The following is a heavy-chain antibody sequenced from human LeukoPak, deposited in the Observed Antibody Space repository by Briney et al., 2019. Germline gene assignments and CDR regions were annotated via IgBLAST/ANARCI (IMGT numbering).Heavy chain of an antibody. CDR1: GFTLSSYG. J-gene: IGHJ4*02. D-gene: IGHD3-10*01. CDR3: AKAPVRGVISHLDY. V-gene: IGHV3-30*02. CDR2: ILYDGSNK. Sequence: GGSLRLSCAASGFTLSSYGMHWVRQAPGKGLGWVAFILYDGSNKYYADSVKGRFTISRDNSENTLWLQMTSLRAEDTAVYYCAKAPVRGVISHLDYWGQGTLVTVSS.